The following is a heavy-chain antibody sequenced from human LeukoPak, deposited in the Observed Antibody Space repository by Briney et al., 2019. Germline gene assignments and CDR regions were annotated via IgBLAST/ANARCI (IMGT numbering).Heavy chain of an antibody. CDR3: ARDKDTSSCLDC. CDR2: IYYSGST. J-gene: IGHJ4*02. V-gene: IGHV4-59*01. D-gene: IGHD6-13*01. CDR1: GGSISSYY. Sequence: SETLSLTCTVSGGSISSYYWSWIRQPPGKGLEWIGYIYYSGSTKYNPSFKSRVTISVDTSKNQFSLKLSSVTAADTAVYYCARDKDTSSCLDCWGQGTLVTVSS.